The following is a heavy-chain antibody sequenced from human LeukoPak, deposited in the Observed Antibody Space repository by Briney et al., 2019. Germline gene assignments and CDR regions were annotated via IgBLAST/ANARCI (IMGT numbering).Heavy chain of an antibody. V-gene: IGHV4-34*01. CDR1: GGSFSAFH. CDR2: MKQSGTP. CDR3: ASRPFLYGFRTYYDN. J-gene: IGHJ4*02. D-gene: IGHD3-10*01. Sequence: SETLSLTCAVYGGSFSAFHWNWIRQSPARGLEWLGEMKQSGTPRYNPSLQSRVTISVDKSKNQFSLNVRSVTAADTAVYYCASRPFLYGFRTYYDNGARGTMIPVSS.